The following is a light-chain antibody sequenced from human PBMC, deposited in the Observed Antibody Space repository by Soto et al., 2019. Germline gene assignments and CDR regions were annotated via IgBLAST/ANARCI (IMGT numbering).Light chain of an antibody. CDR2: SYD. CDR3: AAWDASLDGYV. CDR1: SSNLGDNT. J-gene: IGLJ1*01. V-gene: IGLV1-44*01. Sequence: QPVLTQPPSASGTPGQRVTISCSTSSSNLGDNTVNWYQQVPGTAPKLLIYSYDQRPSGVPDRFSGSKSGTSASLAISGLQSEDEADYYCAAWDASLDGYVFGTGTSSPS.